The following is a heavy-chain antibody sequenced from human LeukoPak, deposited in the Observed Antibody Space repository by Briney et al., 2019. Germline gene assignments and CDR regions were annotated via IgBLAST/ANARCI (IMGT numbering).Heavy chain of an antibody. CDR2: ISAYNGNT. CDR1: GYTFTSYG. CDR3: ARVPVLLWFGEPHSYFDY. V-gene: IGHV1-18*04. J-gene: IGHJ4*02. Sequence: ASVEVSCKASGYTFTSYGISWVRQAPGQGLEWVGWISAYNGNTNYAQKLQGRVTMTTDTSTSTAYMELRSLRSDDTAVYYCARVPVLLWFGEPHSYFDYWGQGTLVTVSS. D-gene: IGHD3-10*01.